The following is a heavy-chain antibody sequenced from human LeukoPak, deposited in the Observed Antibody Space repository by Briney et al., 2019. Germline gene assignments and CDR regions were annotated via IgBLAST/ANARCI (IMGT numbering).Heavy chain of an antibody. CDR2: ISGSGGST. J-gene: IGHJ4*02. D-gene: IGHD6-19*01. CDR3: AKLGHIAVAGPYFDY. Sequence: PGGSLRLSCAASGFTFSSYAMSWVRQAPGKGLEWVSAISGSGGSTYYADSVKGRFTISRDNSKNTLYLQMNSLRAEDTAVYYCAKLGHIAVAGPYFDYWGRGTLVTVSS. V-gene: IGHV3-23*01. CDR1: GFTFSSYA.